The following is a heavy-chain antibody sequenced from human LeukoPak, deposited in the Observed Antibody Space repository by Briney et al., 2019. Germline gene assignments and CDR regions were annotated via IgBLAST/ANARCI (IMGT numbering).Heavy chain of an antibody. CDR3: ARDLSGDYWFDP. CDR2: ISSSSSYI. Sequence: GGSLRLSCAASGFTFSSYSMNWVRQAPGKGLEWVSSISSSSSYIYYADSVKGRFTISRDNANNSLYLQMNSLRAEDTAVYYCARDLSGDYWFDPWGQGTLVTVSS. D-gene: IGHD2/OR15-2a*01. V-gene: IGHV3-21*01. CDR1: GFTFSSYS. J-gene: IGHJ5*02.